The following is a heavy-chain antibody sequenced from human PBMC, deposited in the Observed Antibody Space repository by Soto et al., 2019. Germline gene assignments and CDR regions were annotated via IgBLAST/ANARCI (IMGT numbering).Heavy chain of an antibody. CDR1: GFTVSSSY. CDR3: AKSGIVVVPAATPFDY. D-gene: IGHD2-2*02. CDR2: SGSGGST. V-gene: IGHV3-23*01. J-gene: IGHJ4*02. Sequence: GGSLRLSCAASGFTVSSSYMSWVRQAPGKVLGGVSVSGSGGSTYYADSVKGRFTISRDNSKNTLYLQMNSLRAEDTAVYYCAKSGIVVVPAATPFDYWGQGTLVTVSS.